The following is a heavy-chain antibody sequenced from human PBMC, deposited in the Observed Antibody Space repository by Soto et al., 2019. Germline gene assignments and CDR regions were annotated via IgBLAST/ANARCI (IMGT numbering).Heavy chain of an antibody. CDR2: IIPNTGDT. CDR1: AYTFTDYY. J-gene: IGHJ4*02. Sequence: QVQLVQSGAEVKKPGASVKVSCKASAYTFTDYYLHWVRQAPGQGLEWMGWIIPNTGDTNYAQKFQGRVTLTRDTSISTAYKELNGLKSDDTAVYYCARDSPFDYWGQGTLVTVSS. V-gene: IGHV1-2*02. CDR3: ARDSPFDY.